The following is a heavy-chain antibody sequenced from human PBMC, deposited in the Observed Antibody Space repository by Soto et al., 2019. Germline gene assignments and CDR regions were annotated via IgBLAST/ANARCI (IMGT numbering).Heavy chain of an antibody. CDR2: ISAYNGNT. CDR3: ARDTAAAGIFDY. Sequence: QVQLVQSGAEVKKPGASVKVSCKASGYTFTSYGISWVRQAPGQGLEWMGWISAYNGNTNYAQKIQGRVTMTTDTSTSTAYRELRSLRSDDTAVYYWARDTAAAGIFDYWGQGTLVTVSS. CDR1: GYTFTSYG. D-gene: IGHD6-13*01. V-gene: IGHV1-18*01. J-gene: IGHJ4*02.